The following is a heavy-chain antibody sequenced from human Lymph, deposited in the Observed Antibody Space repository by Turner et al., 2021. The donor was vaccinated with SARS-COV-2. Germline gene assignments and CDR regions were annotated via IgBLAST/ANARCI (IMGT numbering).Heavy chain of an antibody. CDR3: ARQRVGATIGPAWFDP. D-gene: IGHD1-26*01. CDR2: IYYSGST. CDR1: GGSISSYY. Sequence: QVQLQESGPGLVKPSETLSLTCTVPGGSISSYYWSWFRQPPGKGLEWIAYIYYSGSTKYNSSLKSRVTISVDTSKNQFSLKMSSVTAADTAVYYCARQRVGATIGPAWFDPWGQGTLVTVSS. V-gene: IGHV4-59*08. J-gene: IGHJ5*02.